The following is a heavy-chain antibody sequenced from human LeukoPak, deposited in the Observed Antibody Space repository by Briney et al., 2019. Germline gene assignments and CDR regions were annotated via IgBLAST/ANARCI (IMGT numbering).Heavy chain of an antibody. D-gene: IGHD2-2*02. CDR1: GYTFTSYG. CDR3: ARDRYCSSTSCYRNAFDI. V-gene: IGHV1-18*01. CDR2: ISAYNGNT. Sequence: ASVKVSCKASGYTFTSYGISWVRQAPGQGLEWMGWISAYNGNTNYAQKLQGRVTMTTDTSTSTAYMELRSLRPDDTAVYYCARDRYCSSTSCYRNAFDIWGQGTMVTVSS. J-gene: IGHJ3*02.